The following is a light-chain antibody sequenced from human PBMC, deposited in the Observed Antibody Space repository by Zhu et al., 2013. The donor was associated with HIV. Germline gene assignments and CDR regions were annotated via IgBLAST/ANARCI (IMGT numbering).Light chain of an antibody. V-gene: IGKV3D-20*02. J-gene: IGKJ4*01. Sequence: DIVLTQSPGTLSLSPGEGATLSCRASQSVGNNFLAWYQQKPGQAPRLLISGTSSRATGIPDRFSGSGSGTDFTLTITSLEPEDFAVYYCQHRSDWLVTFGGGTKVE. CDR2: GTS. CDR1: QSVGNNF. CDR3: QHRSDWLVT.